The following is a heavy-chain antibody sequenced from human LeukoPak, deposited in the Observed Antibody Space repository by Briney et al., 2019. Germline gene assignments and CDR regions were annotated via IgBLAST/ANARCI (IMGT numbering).Heavy chain of an antibody. Sequence: GGSLRLSCAASGFTFSTYSMNWVRQAPGKGLEWVSSISSDSTHRFYADSLKGRFTISRDNAKNSLYLQLISLRAEDTAVYYCARVAFGLYVMDVWGQGTTVAVSS. CDR2: ISSDSTHR. CDR3: ARVAFGLYVMDV. V-gene: IGHV3-21*01. D-gene: IGHD3-3*01. J-gene: IGHJ6*02. CDR1: GFTFSTYS.